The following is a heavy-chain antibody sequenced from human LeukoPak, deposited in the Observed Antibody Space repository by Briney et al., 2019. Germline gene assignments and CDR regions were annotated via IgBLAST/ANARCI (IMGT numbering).Heavy chain of an antibody. CDR1: GFTFSSYW. CDR2: IKQDGSEK. Sequence: PGGSLRLSCAASGFTFSSYWMSWVRQAPGKGLEWVANIKQDGSEKYYVDSVKGRFTISRDNAKNSLYLQMNSLRAEDTAVYYCARVAYYYDSSGLVYYFDYWGQGTLVTVSS. CDR3: ARVAYYYDSSGLVYYFDY. D-gene: IGHD3-22*01. V-gene: IGHV3-7*01. J-gene: IGHJ4*02.